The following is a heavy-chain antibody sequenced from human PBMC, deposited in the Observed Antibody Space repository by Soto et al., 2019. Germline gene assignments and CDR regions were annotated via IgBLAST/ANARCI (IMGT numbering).Heavy chain of an antibody. CDR3: ARLPTGYPNWFDP. CDR1: GASISTNHHN. V-gene: IGHV4-39*01. CDR2: IHYRGDT. Sequence: SETLSLTCTVSGASISTNHHNWAWVRQPPGKGLEWMGNIHYRGDTYFNPSLGSRLSMSVDTSKNQFSLKLTSVTAADTAVYYCARLPTGYPNWFDPGGQGTLVTVSS. D-gene: IGHD3-9*01. J-gene: IGHJ5*02.